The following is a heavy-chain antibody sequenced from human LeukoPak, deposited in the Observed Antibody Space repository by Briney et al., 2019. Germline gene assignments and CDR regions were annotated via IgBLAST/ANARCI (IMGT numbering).Heavy chain of an antibody. CDR2: IYHSGST. Sequence: GSLRLSCAASGFTFSSYGMHWVRQAPGKGLEWIGEIYHSGSTNYNPSLKSRVAISVDTSKNQFSLKLISVTAADTAVYHCARLAKIESRSLAHYFDYWGQGALVTVSS. CDR3: ARLAKIESRSLAHYFDY. J-gene: IGHJ4*02. V-gene: IGHV4-4*02. D-gene: IGHD1-26*01. CDR1: GFTFSSYG.